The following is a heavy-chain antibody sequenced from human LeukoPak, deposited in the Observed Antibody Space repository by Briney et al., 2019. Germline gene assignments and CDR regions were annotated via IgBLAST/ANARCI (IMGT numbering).Heavy chain of an antibody. CDR3: ARGHGCSDGSCYSHWFDP. D-gene: IGHD2-15*01. J-gene: IGHJ5*02. Sequence: ASVKVSCKASGYTFTSYDINWVRQATGQGLEWMGWMNPNSGNTGYAQKFQGRVTMTRNTSISTAYMELSSLRSEDTAVYYCARGHGCSDGSCYSHWFDPWGQGTLVTVSS. V-gene: IGHV1-8*01. CDR2: MNPNSGNT. CDR1: GYTFTSYD.